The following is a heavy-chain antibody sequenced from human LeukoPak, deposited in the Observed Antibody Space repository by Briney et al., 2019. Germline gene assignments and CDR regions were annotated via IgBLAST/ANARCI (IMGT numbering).Heavy chain of an antibody. J-gene: IGHJ4*02. Sequence: PGGSLRLSCAASGFSLSSHSMNWVRQAPWKALEWVASISRSSRDVYYTDSLKGRFTISRDNAKNSLFLQMNGLRAEDTAVYYCARGNQGDTVAGDYWGQGTLVTVSS. D-gene: IGHD6-19*01. CDR1: GFSLSSHS. CDR2: ISRSSRDV. CDR3: ARGNQGDTVAGDY. V-gene: IGHV3-21*01.